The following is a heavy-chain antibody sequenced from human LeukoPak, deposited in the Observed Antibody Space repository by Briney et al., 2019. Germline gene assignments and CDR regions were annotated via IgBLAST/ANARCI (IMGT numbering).Heavy chain of an antibody. D-gene: IGHD6-13*01. J-gene: IGHJ4*02. Sequence: GGSLRVSCAASGFTFSTYWMSWVRQALGKGLEWVANIKQDGSEKYYVDSVKGRFTISRDNAKNSLYLQMNSLRAEDTAMYYCARDSAGNDYWGQGALVTVSS. CDR2: IKQDGSEK. CDR1: GFTFSTYW. V-gene: IGHV3-7*01. CDR3: ARDSAGNDY.